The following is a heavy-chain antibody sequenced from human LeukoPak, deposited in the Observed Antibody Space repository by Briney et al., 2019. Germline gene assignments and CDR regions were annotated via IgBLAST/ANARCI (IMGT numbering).Heavy chain of an antibody. J-gene: IGHJ6*02. Sequence: ASVKVSRKASGYTFTSYYMHWVRLAPGQGLEWMGIINPSGGSTSYAQKFQGRVTMTRDTSTSTVYMELSSLRSEDTAVYYCARDPPLPRDFWSGYYPTGYYYYGMDVWGQGTTVTVSS. D-gene: IGHD3-3*01. CDR3: ARDPPLPRDFWSGYYPTGYYYYGMDV. CDR2: INPSGGST. CDR1: GYTFTSYY. V-gene: IGHV1-46*01.